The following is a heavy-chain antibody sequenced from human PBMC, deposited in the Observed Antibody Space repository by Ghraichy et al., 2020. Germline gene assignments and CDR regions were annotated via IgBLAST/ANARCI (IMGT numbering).Heavy chain of an antibody. CDR3: ASGRHTNVRDAFEM. CDR1: GDNFTRVG. J-gene: IGHJ3*02. D-gene: IGHD2-8*01. V-gene: IGHV1-18*04. Sequence: ASVKVSCKTSGDNFTRVGYNWVRQAPGQGLEWMGWISGYNGKTDFAQKVQGRVTMTRDTSTKTVYMELRSLRSDDTAVYYCASGRHTNVRDAFEMWGQGTMVIVSS. CDR2: ISGYNGKT.